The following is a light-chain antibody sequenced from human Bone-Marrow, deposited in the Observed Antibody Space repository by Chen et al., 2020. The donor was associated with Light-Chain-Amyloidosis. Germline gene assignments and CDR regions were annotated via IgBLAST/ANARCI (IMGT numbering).Light chain of an antibody. Sequence: FVLTQSPDSLALSLRERATIYCKSSRSVLFSGNNKNYLAWYQQKPGQPPKLLIYWASTRESGVPDRFSGSGSGTDFTLTISSLQAEDVAIYYCKQYYSTPPVYTFGQGTKLEIK. CDR1: RSVLFSGNNKNY. CDR3: KQYYSTPPVYT. CDR2: WAS. V-gene: IGKV4-1*01. J-gene: IGKJ2*01.